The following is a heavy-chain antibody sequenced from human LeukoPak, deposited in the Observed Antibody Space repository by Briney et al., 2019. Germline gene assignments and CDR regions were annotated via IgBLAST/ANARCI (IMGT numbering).Heavy chain of an antibody. V-gene: IGHV3-73*01. Sequence: GGSLRLSCAASGFTFSGSAMHWIRQASGKGLEWVGRIRNKASSYATAYAASVKGRFTLSRDDSKNTTYLQMNSLKIEDTAVYYCATNYYDNSAYFHLDYWGQGTLVTVSS. CDR1: GFTFSGSA. CDR2: IRNKASSYAT. D-gene: IGHD3-22*01. J-gene: IGHJ4*02. CDR3: ATNYYDNSAYFHLDY.